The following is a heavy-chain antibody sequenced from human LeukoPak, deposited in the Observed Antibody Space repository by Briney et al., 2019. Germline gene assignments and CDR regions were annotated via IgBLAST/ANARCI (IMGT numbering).Heavy chain of an antibody. Sequence: GGSLRLSCAASGFTFSSYAMSRVRQAPGKGLEWVSAISGSGGSTYYADSVKGRFTISRDNSKNTLYLQMNSLRAEDTAVYYCAKENFYDSSGYLYYFDYWGQGTLVTVSS. J-gene: IGHJ4*02. CDR2: ISGSGGST. D-gene: IGHD3-22*01. V-gene: IGHV3-23*01. CDR1: GFTFSSYA. CDR3: AKENFYDSSGYLYYFDY.